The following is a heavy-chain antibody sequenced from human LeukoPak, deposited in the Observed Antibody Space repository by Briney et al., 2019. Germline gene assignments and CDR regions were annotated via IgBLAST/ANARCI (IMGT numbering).Heavy chain of an antibody. CDR1: GGTFSSYA. CDR2: MNPNSGNT. J-gene: IGHJ6*03. V-gene: IGHV1-8*02. D-gene: IGHD2-15*01. Sequence: ASVKVSCKASGGTFSSYAISWVRQAPGQGLEWMGWMNPNSGNTGYAQKFQGRVTMTRNTSISTAYMELSSLRSEDTAVYYCARADCSGGSCYSVYYYYYMDVWGKGTTVTISS. CDR3: ARADCSGGSCYSVYYYYYMDV.